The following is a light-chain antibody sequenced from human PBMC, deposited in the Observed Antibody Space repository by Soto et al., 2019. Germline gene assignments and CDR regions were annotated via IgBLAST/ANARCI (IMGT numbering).Light chain of an antibody. CDR3: SSYTTSSTRV. Sequence: QSALTQPASVSGSPGQSITISCTGTSSDVGAYDYVSWYQQHPDKAPKLMIYEVSYRPSGVSNRFSGSKSVITATRTIYGLQAEDEADYYCSSYTTSSTRVFGTGTKLTVL. V-gene: IGLV2-14*03. J-gene: IGLJ1*01. CDR2: EVS. CDR1: SSDVGAYDY.